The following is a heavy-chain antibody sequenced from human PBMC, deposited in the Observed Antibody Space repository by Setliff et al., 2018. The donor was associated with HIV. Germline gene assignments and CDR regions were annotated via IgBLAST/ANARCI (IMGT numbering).Heavy chain of an antibody. J-gene: IGHJ3*02. CDR3: ARVGPVLRYFDWLFQSNAFDI. D-gene: IGHD3-9*01. Sequence: ASVKVSCKASGYTFTSYGISWVRQAPGQGLEWMGWISAYNGNTNYAQKLQGRVTMTTDTSTSTAYMELRSLRSDDTAVYYCARVGPVLRYFDWLFQSNAFDIWGQGAMVTVSS. V-gene: IGHV1-18*01. CDR2: ISAYNGNT. CDR1: GYTFTSYG.